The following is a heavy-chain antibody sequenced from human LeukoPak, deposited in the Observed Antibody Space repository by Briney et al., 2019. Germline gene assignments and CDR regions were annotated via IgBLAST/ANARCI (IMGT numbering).Heavy chain of an antibody. CDR1: GYTFTEYN. V-gene: IGHV1-2*02. CDR3: ARDPILEWNNWFDP. Sequence: ASVKVSCKASGYTFTEYNIHWVRQAPGQGLEWMGWINPNSGGTYYAQTFQGRVTMTRDTSIRTAYMELSTLGSDDTAVYYCARDPILEWNNWFDPWGQGTLVTVSS. CDR2: INPNSGGT. D-gene: IGHD3-3*01. J-gene: IGHJ5*02.